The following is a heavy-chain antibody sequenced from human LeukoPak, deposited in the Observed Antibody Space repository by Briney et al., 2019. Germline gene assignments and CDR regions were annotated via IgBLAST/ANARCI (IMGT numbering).Heavy chain of an antibody. CDR1: GFTFSSYS. D-gene: IGHD4-17*01. J-gene: IGHJ3*02. CDR2: ISSSSSYI. V-gene: IGHV3-21*01. Sequence: GGSLRLSCAASGFTFSSYSMNWVRQAPGKGLEWVSSISSSSSYIYYADSVKGRFTISRDNAKNPLYLQMNSLRAEDTAVYYCARSDGDYGIGAFDIWGQGTMVTVSS. CDR3: ARSDGDYGIGAFDI.